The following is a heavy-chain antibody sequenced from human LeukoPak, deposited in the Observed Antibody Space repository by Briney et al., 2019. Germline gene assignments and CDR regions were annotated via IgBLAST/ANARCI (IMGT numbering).Heavy chain of an antibody. D-gene: IGHD5-24*01. CDR2: INHSGST. CDR3: ARAEGRDGYNFGNWFDP. Sequence: SSETLSLTCAVYGGSFSGYYWSWIRQPPGKGLEWIGEINHSGSTNYNPSLKSRVTISVDTSKNQFSLKLSSVTAADTAVYYCARAEGRDGYNFGNWFDPWGQGTLVTVSS. J-gene: IGHJ5*02. V-gene: IGHV4-34*01. CDR1: GGSFSGYY.